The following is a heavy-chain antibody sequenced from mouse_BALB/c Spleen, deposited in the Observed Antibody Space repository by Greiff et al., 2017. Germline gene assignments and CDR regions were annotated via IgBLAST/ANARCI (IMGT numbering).Heavy chain of an antibody. CDR2: ISYSGST. J-gene: IGHJ4*01. CDR1: GYSITSDYA. CDR3: ARGDFTTVVAYYAMDY. Sequence: EVQLQESGPGLVKPSQSLSLTCTVTGYSITSDYAWNWIRQFPGNKLEWMGYISYSGSTSYNPSLKSRISITRDTSKNQFFLQLNSVTTEDTATYYCARGDFTTVVAYYAMDYWGQGTSVTVSS. V-gene: IGHV3-2*02. D-gene: IGHD1-1*01.